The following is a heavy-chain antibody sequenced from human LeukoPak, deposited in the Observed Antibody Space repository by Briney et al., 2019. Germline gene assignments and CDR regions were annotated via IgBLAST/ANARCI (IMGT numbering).Heavy chain of an antibody. CDR3: ARVGAAPGHFDY. D-gene: IGHD6-13*01. CDR1: GYSFAGYG. J-gene: IGHJ4*02. Sequence: ASVKVSCKASGYSFAGYGISWVRQAPGQGLEWIGWISTYSGNTNYTHNLQGRITVTTETSTSTAYMELRSLRSDDTAVYYCARVGAAPGHFDYWGQGTQLTVSS. V-gene: IGHV1-18*01. CDR2: ISTYSGNT.